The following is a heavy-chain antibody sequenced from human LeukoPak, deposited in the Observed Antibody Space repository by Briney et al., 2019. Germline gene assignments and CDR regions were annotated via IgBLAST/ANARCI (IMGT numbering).Heavy chain of an antibody. D-gene: IGHD3-10*01. Sequence: ASVKVSCKASGYTFTGYYMHWVRQAPGQGLEWMGWIDPNSGGTNYAQKFQGRVTMTRDTSISIAYMELSRLRSDDTAVYYCALWRSGRTFDYWGQGTLVTVSS. V-gene: IGHV1-2*02. CDR1: GYTFTGYY. CDR3: ALWRSGRTFDY. CDR2: IDPNSGGT. J-gene: IGHJ4*02.